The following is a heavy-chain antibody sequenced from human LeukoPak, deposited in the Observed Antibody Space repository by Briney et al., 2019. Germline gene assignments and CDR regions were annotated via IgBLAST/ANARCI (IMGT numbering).Heavy chain of an antibody. CDR3: ARAYCGGDCYLPKDFDY. D-gene: IGHD2-21*02. J-gene: IGHJ4*02. CDR1: GYTFTSYG. CDR2: ISAYNGNT. V-gene: IGHV1-18*01. Sequence: ASVKVSCKASGYTFTSYGISWVRLAPGQGLEWMGWISAYNGNTNYAQKLQGRVTMTTDTSTSTAYMELRSLRSDDTAVYYCARAYCGGDCYLPKDFDYWGQGTLVTVSS.